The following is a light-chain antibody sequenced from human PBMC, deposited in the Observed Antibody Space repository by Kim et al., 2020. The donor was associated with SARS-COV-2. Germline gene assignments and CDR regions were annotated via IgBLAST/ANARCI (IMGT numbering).Light chain of an antibody. CDR3: QHFDSLPYT. CDR1: QDIRNF. Sequence: SASVGDRVTITCQASQDIRNFLNWFQHKPGKAPKLLIYDASTLGAGVPSRFSGSGSGTDFNFTISSLQPEDIATYYCQHFDSLPYTFGQGTKLEI. V-gene: IGKV1-33*01. CDR2: DAS. J-gene: IGKJ2*01.